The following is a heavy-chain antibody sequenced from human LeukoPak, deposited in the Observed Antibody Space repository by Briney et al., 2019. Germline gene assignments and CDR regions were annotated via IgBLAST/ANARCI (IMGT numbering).Heavy chain of an antibody. CDR1: GYSVSNYW. J-gene: IGHJ4*02. Sequence: GESLKISCKGHGYSVSNYWIGWVRQMPGKGLEWVGIIYPGDSDTRYSPSFQGQVTISADKSISTAYLQWSSLKASDTAMYYCARPRAVAGYYFDYWGQGTLVTVSS. CDR3: ARPRAVAGYYFDY. V-gene: IGHV5-51*01. CDR2: IYPGDSDT. D-gene: IGHD6-19*01.